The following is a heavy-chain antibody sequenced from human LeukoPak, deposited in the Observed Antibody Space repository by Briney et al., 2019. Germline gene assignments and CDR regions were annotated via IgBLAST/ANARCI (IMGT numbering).Heavy chain of an antibody. Sequence: GGSLNLSCAASGFTFSSYAMSWVRQAPGKGLEWVSAISFSGGSSYYADSVKGRFTISRDNSKNTLYLQMNSLRAEDTAVYYCAKDRGSPYYFDYWGQGTLVTVSS. CDR2: ISFSGGSS. J-gene: IGHJ4*02. D-gene: IGHD2-15*01. V-gene: IGHV3-23*01. CDR3: AKDRGSPYYFDY. CDR1: GFTFSSYA.